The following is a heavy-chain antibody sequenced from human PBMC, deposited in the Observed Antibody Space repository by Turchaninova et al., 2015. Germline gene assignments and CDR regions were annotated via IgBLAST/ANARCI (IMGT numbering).Heavy chain of an antibody. J-gene: IGHJ4*02. CDR2: IYYSRST. V-gene: IGHV4-59*08. D-gene: IGHD2-2*01. Sequence: QVQLQESGPGLVKSSETLSLTCTVSGGSINNYYWSWIRQPPGKGLEWLGYIYYSRSTNYNSSLKSRVTISVDPSKNQFSLKLSSVTAADTAVYYCARLSPISSWHYYLDYWGQGTLVTVSS. CDR3: ARLSPISSWHYYLDY. CDR1: GGSINNYY.